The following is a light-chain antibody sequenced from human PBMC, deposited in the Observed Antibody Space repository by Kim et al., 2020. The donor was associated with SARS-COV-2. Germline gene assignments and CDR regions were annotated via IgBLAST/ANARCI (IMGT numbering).Light chain of an antibody. CDR1: NIGRKS. CDR2: DDN. Sequence: GKTARITCGENNIGRKSVYGAQQKPGQAPVLVIYDDNNRPSGIPEGFSGSNSGNTATLATSRVAAGDEADFYCQLWDSTSDHFGVVFGGGTQLTVL. V-gene: IGLV3-21*03. J-gene: IGLJ2*01. CDR3: QLWDSTSDHFGVV.